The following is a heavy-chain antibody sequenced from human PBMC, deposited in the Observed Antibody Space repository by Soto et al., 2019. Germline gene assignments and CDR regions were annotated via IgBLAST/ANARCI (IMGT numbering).Heavy chain of an antibody. CDR1: GFTVSSSNY. D-gene: IGHD5-12*01. J-gene: IGHJ4*02. V-gene: IGHV3-53*01. CDR2: IYTCGTT. Sequence: EVQLVESGGGLIQPGGSLRLSCVVSGFTVSSSNYMSWVRQAPGKGLEWVSVIYTCGTTYYADSVKGRFTISRDNSKNTLYLQMNSLRAEDTAVYYCHGYGYWGQGTLVTVSS. CDR3: HGYGY.